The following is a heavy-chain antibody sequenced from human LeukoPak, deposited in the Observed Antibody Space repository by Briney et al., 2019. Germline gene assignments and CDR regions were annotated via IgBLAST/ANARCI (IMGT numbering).Heavy chain of an antibody. Sequence: WGSLTLTFATTGFTFFSFAMRWVRQAPGKGLEWVSGVGASGGSTYYADSVKGRFTISRDNSKNTLYLQMNSLRTEDTAVYYCATAGGIEILAALYYWGQGTLVTVSS. CDR3: ATAGGIEILAALYY. V-gene: IGHV3-23*01. CDR1: GFTFFSFA. D-gene: IGHD3-9*01. CDR2: VGASGGST. J-gene: IGHJ4*02.